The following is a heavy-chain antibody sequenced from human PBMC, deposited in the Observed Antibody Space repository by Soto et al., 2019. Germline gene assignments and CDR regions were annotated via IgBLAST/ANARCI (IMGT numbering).Heavy chain of an antibody. V-gene: IGHV4-59*01. J-gene: IGHJ3*02. D-gene: IGHD3-22*01. CDR2: ISYSGNT. Sequence: SETLSLTCTVSGGSIISGYWSWIRQPPGKGLEWIGYISYSGNTNYNPSLKSRVTMSVDTPKNQFSLRLSSVTTADTAVYYCARYLTYYYDSSGYSAGAFDIWGQGTMVTVSS. CDR3: ARYLTYYYDSSGYSAGAFDI. CDR1: GGSIISGY.